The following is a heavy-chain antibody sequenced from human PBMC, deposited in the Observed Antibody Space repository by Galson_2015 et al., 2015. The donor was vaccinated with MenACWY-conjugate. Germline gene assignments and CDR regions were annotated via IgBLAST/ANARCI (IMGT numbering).Heavy chain of an antibody. CDR2: INHSGSS. CDR3: ARGRSDLDWILQAHYFYYMDV. Sequence: SETLSLTCAVYGGSFKDYYWTWIRQPPGKGLEWVGEINHSGSSNYIPSLKSRVTISVDSSRNQFSLRLSSVTAADTAVYYCARGRSDLDWILQAHYFYYMDVWGEGTPVTVSS. J-gene: IGHJ6*03. D-gene: IGHD3-9*01. CDR1: GGSFKDYY. V-gene: IGHV4-34*01.